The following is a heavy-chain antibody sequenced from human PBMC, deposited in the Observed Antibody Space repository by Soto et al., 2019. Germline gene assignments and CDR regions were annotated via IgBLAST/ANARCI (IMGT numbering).Heavy chain of an antibody. CDR1: GFTFSDAW. V-gene: IGHV3-15*07. CDR2: IKSKIDGGTT. CDR3: TTDSLFTGQLVRMDN. D-gene: IGHD3-9*01. Sequence: EVQLVESGGELVKPGGSLRLSCAASGFTFSDAWINWVRQAPGKGLEWVGRIKSKIDGGTTDFAARVKGRFGISRDDSSDMVHMEMYSLKTEDTAVYYCTTDSLFTGQLVRMDNWGHGTLVTVSS. J-gene: IGHJ4*01.